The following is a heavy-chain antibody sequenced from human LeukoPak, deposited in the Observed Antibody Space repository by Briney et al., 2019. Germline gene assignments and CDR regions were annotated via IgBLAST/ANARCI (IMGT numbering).Heavy chain of an antibody. V-gene: IGHV4-34*01. J-gene: IGHJ5*02. CDR1: GGSFSGYY. CDR3: ARDSSTIFGVVISSDWFDP. Sequence: PSETLSLTCAVYGGSFSGYYWSWIRQPPGKGLEWIGESNHSGSTNYNPSLKSRVTISVDTSKNQFSLKLSSVTAADTAVYYCARDSSTIFGVVISSDWFDPWGQGTLVTVSS. D-gene: IGHD3-3*01. CDR2: SNHSGST.